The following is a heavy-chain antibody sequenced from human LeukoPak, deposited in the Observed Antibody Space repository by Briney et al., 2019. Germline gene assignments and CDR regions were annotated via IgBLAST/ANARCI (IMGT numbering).Heavy chain of an antibody. J-gene: IGHJ3*02. D-gene: IGHD3-22*01. CDR3: ASIGDAFDI. CDR2: ISGSGGST. V-gene: IGHV3-23*01. CDR1: GFTFSSYT. Sequence: PGGSLRLSCAASGFTFSSYTMSWVRQAPGKGLEWVSTISGSGGSTYYADSVKGRFTISRDNSKNTLYLQMYSLRAEDTAVYYCASIGDAFDIWGQGTMVTVSS.